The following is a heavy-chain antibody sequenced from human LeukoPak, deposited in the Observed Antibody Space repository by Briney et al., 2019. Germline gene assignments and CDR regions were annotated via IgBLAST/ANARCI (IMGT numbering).Heavy chain of an antibody. V-gene: IGHV3-7*01. J-gene: IGHJ4*02. CDR1: GFSFRSHW. D-gene: IGHD1-14*01. CDR2: IKPDGSAK. Sequence: GGSLRLSCVGSGFSFRSHWVNWVRQSPGRGLEWVASIKPDGSAKYCVDSLKGRFTISRDNAKNSLYLQMNNLRAEDTAVYYCARDPESQKGRDGLDYWGQGSLVTVAS. CDR3: ARDPESQKGRDGLDY.